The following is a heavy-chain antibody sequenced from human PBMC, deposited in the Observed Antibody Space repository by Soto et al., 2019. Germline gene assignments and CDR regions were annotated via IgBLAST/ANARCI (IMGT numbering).Heavy chain of an antibody. V-gene: IGHV3-66*01. Sequence: VGSLRLSCVASGFSVTVMYMNWVRQAPGKGLEWVSVIYNEFTDYADSVRGRFSISTDSSKNALYLQMNSLRAEDSAVYYCVREPRYCSGGSCSIMGDAFDIWGQGTMVTVSS. J-gene: IGHJ3*02. CDR3: VREPRYCSGGSCSIMGDAFDI. CDR1: GFSVTVMY. CDR2: IYNEFT. D-gene: IGHD2-15*01.